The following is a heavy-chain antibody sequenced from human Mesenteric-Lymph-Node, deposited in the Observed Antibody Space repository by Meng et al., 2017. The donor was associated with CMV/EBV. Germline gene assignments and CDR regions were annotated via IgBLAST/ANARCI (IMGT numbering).Heavy chain of an antibody. D-gene: IGHD2-2*01. CDR3: ARENFCSSTNCYVGIDY. Sequence: FIFSNYGMNWVRQAPGKGLEWVSSITSSSTYIYYADSLKGRFTISRDNAKSSLYLEISSLRAEDTAVYYCARENFCSSTNCYVGIDYWGQGILVTVSS. V-gene: IGHV3-21*06. CDR1: FIFSNYG. CDR2: ITSSSTYI. J-gene: IGHJ4*02.